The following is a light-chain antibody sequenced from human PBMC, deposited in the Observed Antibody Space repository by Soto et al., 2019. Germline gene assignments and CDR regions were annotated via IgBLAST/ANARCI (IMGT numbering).Light chain of an antibody. Sequence: QSVLTQPPPASGTPGQRVTISCSGGSSNIGTNAVNWYQQLPGTAPKLLIYNNNQRPSGVPDRFSGSKSGTSASLAISGLQSEDEADYYCAAWDDSLNGYVFGTVTNVTV. J-gene: IGLJ1*01. CDR2: NNN. CDR1: SSNIGTNA. CDR3: AAWDDSLNGYV. V-gene: IGLV1-44*01.